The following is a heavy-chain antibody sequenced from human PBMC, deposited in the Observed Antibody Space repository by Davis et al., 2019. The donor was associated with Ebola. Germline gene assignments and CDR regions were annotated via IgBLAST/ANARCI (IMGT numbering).Heavy chain of an antibody. J-gene: IGHJ6*02. Sequence: GGSLRLSCAAPGFTFADYAMHWVRQAPGKGLEWVSGISWNSGSIGYADSVKGRFTIARDNAKNSLYLQMNSLRAEDTALYYCAKVWVFSSSWEPNIYYYYGMDVWGQGTTVTVSS. D-gene: IGHD6-6*01. CDR2: ISWNSGSI. CDR1: GFTFADYA. CDR3: AKVWVFSSSWEPNIYYYYGMDV. V-gene: IGHV3-9*01.